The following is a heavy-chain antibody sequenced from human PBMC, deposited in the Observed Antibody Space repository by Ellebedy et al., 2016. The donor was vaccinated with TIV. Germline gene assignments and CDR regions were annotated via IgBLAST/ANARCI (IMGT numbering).Heavy chain of an antibody. V-gene: IGHV5-51*01. D-gene: IGHD5-24*01. CDR2: VYPGDSET. CDR1: GYSFSDYW. CDR3: ARLGDGSSSFDS. J-gene: IGHJ5*01. Sequence: PGGSLRLSCKGSGYSFSDYWIGWVRQMPGKGLEWMGIVYPGDSETRYSPSFQGQVTISADKSISTAYLQWSSLKASATATYYCARLGDGSSSFDSWGQGTLVTVSS.